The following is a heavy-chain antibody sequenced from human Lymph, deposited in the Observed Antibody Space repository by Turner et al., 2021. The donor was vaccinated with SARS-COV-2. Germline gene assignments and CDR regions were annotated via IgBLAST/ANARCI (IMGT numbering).Heavy chain of an antibody. D-gene: IGHD6-19*01. J-gene: IGHJ4*02. CDR2: INPNSGGT. CDR3: VRGESIAVAGTQYFDY. Sequence: QVRLVQSGAEVKKPGASVIVSCKASANTFTGYYMHWVRQAPGQGLEWMGWINPNSGGTSYAQKFQGMVTMTRDTSISTAYMELSRLRSDDTAVYYGVRGESIAVAGTQYFDYWGQGTLVTVSS. CDR1: ANTFTGYY. V-gene: IGHV1-2*02.